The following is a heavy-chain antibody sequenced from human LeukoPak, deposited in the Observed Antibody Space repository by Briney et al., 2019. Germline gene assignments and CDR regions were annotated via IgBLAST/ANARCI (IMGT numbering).Heavy chain of an antibody. D-gene: IGHD3-10*01. J-gene: IGHJ4*02. CDR1: GDSISKSSYY. CDR2: IHHSGST. Sequence: PSETLSLTCTVSGDSISKSSYYWVWIRQPPGKGLGWIGSIHHSGSTYYNPSLKSRVAKSIDTSKNQFSLKLSSVTAADTAVYYCARLRSGSSLNSWGQGTLVTVSS. V-gene: IGHV4-39*01. CDR3: ARLRSGSSLNS.